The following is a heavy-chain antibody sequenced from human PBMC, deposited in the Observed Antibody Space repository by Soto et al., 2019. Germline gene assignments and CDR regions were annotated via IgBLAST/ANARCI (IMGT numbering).Heavy chain of an antibody. CDR1: GGSISSYY. D-gene: IGHD1-26*01. J-gene: IGHJ5*02. Sequence: QVQLQESGPGLVKPSETLSLTCTVSGGSISSYYWSWIRQPAGKGLEWIGRIYTSGSTNYNPSLKSRVTMAVDTSKNQFSLKLSSVTAADAAVYYCANQWELPTADWFDPWGQGTLVTVSS. CDR2: IYTSGST. CDR3: ANQWELPTADWFDP. V-gene: IGHV4-4*07.